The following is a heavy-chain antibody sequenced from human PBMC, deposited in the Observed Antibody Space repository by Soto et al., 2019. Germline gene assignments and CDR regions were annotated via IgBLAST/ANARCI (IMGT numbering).Heavy chain of an antibody. J-gene: IGHJ6*02. D-gene: IGHD4-4*01. CDR3: ARDQDDYSSPRGMDV. V-gene: IGHV1-69*06. CDR1: GGTFSSYA. Sequence: ASVKVSCKASGGTFSSYAISWVRQAPGQGLEWMGGIIPIFGTANYAQKFQGRVTITADKSTSTTYMELSSLRSEGTAVYYCARDQDDYSSPRGMDVWGQGTTVTVSS. CDR2: IIPIFGTA.